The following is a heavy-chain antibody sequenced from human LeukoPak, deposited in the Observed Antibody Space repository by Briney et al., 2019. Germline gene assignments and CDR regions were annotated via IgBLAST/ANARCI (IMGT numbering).Heavy chain of an antibody. Sequence: SQTLSLTCTVSGGSISSGDYYWTWIRQPPGKGLEWIGYIYHSGSTHYNSSLKSRLTISVDTSKNQFSLKLSSVTAADTAVYYCARGLRGIMIRGAITDLNWFDAWAREPWSSSPQ. D-gene: IGHD3-10*01. J-gene: IGHJ5*02. V-gene: IGHV4-30-4*01. CDR1: GGSISSGDYY. CDR3: ARGLRGIMIRGAITDLNWFDA. CDR2: IYHSGST.